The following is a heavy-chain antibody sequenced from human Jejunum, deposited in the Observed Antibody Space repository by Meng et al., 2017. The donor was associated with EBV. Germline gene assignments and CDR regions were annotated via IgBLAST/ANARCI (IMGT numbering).Heavy chain of an antibody. Sequence: VQLQEPGAGVETPSETPCFTCAVYGNCCSSRPWGKWVGQPPGKGLEWIEKMHPDESNNYNPSLKSRVTISVDNSKNKFSLKLTSVSAAATAVNYCAKSNDSSLNSWGQGTLVTVSS. J-gene: IGHJ4*02. D-gene: IGHD2-15*01. CDR1: GNCCSSRPW. CDR3: AKSNDSSLNS. V-gene: IGHV4-4*02. CDR2: MHPDESN.